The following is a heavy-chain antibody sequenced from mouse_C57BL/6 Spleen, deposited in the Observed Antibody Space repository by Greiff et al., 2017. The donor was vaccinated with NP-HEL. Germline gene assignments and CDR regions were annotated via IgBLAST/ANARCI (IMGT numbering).Heavy chain of an antibody. J-gene: IGHJ4*01. V-gene: IGHV1-15*01. CDR1: GYTFTDYE. Sequence: QVQLKESGAELVRPGASVTLSCKASGYTFTDYEMHWVKQTPVHGLEWIGAIDPETGGTAYNQKFKGKAILTADKSSSTAYMELRSLTSEDSAVYYCTRRTNPYYAMDYWGQGTSVTVSS. CDR3: TRRTNPYYAMDY. CDR2: IDPETGGT.